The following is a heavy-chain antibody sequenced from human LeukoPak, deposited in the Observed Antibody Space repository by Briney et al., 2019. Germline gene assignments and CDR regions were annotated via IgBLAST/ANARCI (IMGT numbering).Heavy chain of an antibody. Sequence: PGGSLRLSCAASGFTFDDYAMHWVRQAPGKGLEWVSGISWNSGSIGYADSVKGRFTISRDNAKNSLYLQMNSLRAEDTAVYYCARGGDIWRSRSSGADWFDPWGQGTLVTISS. V-gene: IGHV3-9*01. D-gene: IGHD2-2*01. CDR3: ARGGDIWRSRSSGADWFDP. CDR2: ISWNSGSI. J-gene: IGHJ5*02. CDR1: GFTFDDYA.